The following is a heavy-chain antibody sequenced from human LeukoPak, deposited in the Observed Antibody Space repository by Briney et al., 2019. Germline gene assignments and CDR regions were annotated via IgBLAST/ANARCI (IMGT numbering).Heavy chain of an antibody. CDR2: INPNSGGT. V-gene: IGHV1-2*02. D-gene: IGHD2-2*01. Sequence: ASVKVSCKASGYTITGYYMHWVRQAPGQGLEWMGWINPNSGGTNYAQKFQGRVTMTRDTSISTAYMELSRLRSDDTAVYYCARGGPHCSSTSCLTFDPWGQGTLVTVSS. J-gene: IGHJ5*02. CDR1: GYTITGYY. CDR3: ARGGPHCSSTSCLTFDP.